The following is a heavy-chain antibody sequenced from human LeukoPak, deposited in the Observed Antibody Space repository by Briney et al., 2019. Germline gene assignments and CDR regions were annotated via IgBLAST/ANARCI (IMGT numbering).Heavy chain of an antibody. Sequence: GGSLRLSCAASGXXFSRYWVSWVRQAPGKGLEWVASIKEDGSEKNYADSVKGRFTISRDNAKNSLYLQMNSLRAEDTAVYYCAKDLNRLWNYYDGSGFGAFDIWGQGTMVTVSS. CDR3: AKDLNRLWNYYDGSGFGAFDI. V-gene: IGHV3-7*01. CDR1: GXXFSRYW. J-gene: IGHJ3*02. D-gene: IGHD3-22*01. CDR2: IKEDGSEK.